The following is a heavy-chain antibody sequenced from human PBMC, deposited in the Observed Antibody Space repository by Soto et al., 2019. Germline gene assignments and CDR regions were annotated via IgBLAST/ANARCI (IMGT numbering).Heavy chain of an antibody. V-gene: IGHV1-18*01. Sequence: ASVKVSCKASGYTFTSYGISWVRQAPGQGLEWMGWISAYNGNTNYAQKLQGRVTMTTDTSTSTAYMELRSLRSDDTAVYYCARSPVLTYYDILTGYYLGNCFVPWG. CDR3: ARSPVLTYYDILTGYYLGNCFVP. J-gene: IGHJ5*02. CDR2: ISAYNGNT. CDR1: GYTFTSYG. D-gene: IGHD3-9*01.